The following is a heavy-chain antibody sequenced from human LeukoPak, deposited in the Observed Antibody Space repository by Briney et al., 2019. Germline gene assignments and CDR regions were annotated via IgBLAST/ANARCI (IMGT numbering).Heavy chain of an antibody. D-gene: IGHD3-10*01. V-gene: IGHV1-2*02. CDR2: INPNSGGT. Sequence: GASVKVSCKASGYTFTSYDINWVRQATGQGLEWMGWINPNSGGTNYAQKFQGRVTMTRDTSISTAYMELSRLRSDDTAVYYCASRQYPYGSGSWVPDYYYYMDVWGKGTTVTISS. CDR1: GYTFTSYD. J-gene: IGHJ6*03. CDR3: ASRQYPYGSGSWVPDYYYYMDV.